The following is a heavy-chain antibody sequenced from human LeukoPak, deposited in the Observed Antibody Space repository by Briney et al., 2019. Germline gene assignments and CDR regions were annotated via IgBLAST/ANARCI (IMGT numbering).Heavy chain of an antibody. V-gene: IGHV4-34*01. CDR2: INHSGST. D-gene: IGHD2-2*02. Sequence: SETLSLTCAVYGGSFSGYYWSWIRQPPGKGLEWIGEINHSGSTNYNPSLKSRVTISVDTSKNQFSLKLSSVTAADTAAYYCARGSKYCSSTSCYTDSYYYYMDVWGKGTTVTVSS. J-gene: IGHJ6*03. CDR1: GGSFSGYY. CDR3: ARGSKYCSSTSCYTDSYYYYMDV.